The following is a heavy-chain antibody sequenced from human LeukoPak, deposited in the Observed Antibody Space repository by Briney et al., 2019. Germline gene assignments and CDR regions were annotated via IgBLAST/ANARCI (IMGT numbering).Heavy chain of an antibody. V-gene: IGHV3-7*01. CDR3: ARDQTPFV. Sequence: GGSLRLSCAASGFTLSDDWMTWVRQAPGKGRGWVANIKHDGSEKYYVDSVKGRFTTSRDISRNSLYLQMNSLRADDTAVYSCARDQTPFVWGQGILVTVSS. CDR2: IKHDGSEK. CDR1: GFTLSDDW. J-gene: IGHJ4*02.